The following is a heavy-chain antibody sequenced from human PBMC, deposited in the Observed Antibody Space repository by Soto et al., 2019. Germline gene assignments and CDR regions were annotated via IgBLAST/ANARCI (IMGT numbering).Heavy chain of an antibody. CDR1: GFSLSDHY. J-gene: IGHJ4*02. CDR3: VRGLSHSNGYTFSEY. Sequence: EEQLVESGGGLVQPGGSLRLSCAASGFSLSDHYMDWVRQAPGEGLEWVGRTRNKARSYTTEYAASVKGRFTISRDESKHSLYLQMRSVKTEDTAVYHCVRGLSHSNGYTFSEYWGQGTLVTVSS. D-gene: IGHD3-22*01. V-gene: IGHV3-72*01. CDR2: TRNKARSYTT.